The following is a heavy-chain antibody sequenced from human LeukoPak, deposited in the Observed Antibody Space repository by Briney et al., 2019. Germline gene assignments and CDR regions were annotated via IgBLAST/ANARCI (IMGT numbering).Heavy chain of an antibody. J-gene: IGHJ4*02. CDR2: ISGTGGST. Sequence: GGSLRLSCAASGFTFSNYGMSWVRQAPGKGLEWISAISGTGGSTYYADSVKGRFTISRDNSKNTLYLQMNSLRAEDTAIYYCARALYSSYHYGYWGQGTLVTVSS. D-gene: IGHD5-12*01. CDR1: GFTFSNYG. CDR3: ARALYSSYHYGY. V-gene: IGHV3-23*01.